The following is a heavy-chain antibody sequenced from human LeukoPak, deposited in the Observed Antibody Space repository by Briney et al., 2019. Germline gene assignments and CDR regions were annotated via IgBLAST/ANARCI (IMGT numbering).Heavy chain of an antibody. D-gene: IGHD3-10*01. Sequence: SETLSLTCAVYGGSFSGYYWSWIRQPPGKGLEWIGEINHSGSTNYNPSLKSRVTISVDTSKNQFSLKLSSVTAADTAVYYCARGGSGSYYKAHYYYYMDVWGKGTTVTVSS. CDR1: GGSFSGYY. CDR3: ARGGSGSYYKAHYYYYMDV. V-gene: IGHV4-34*01. J-gene: IGHJ6*03. CDR2: INHSGST.